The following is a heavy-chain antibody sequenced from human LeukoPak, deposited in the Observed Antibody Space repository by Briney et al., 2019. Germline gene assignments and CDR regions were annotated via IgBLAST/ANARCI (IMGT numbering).Heavy chain of an antibody. D-gene: IGHD3-10*01. CDR2: IGGGGGST. CDR3: GRDYYASNGLDV. V-gene: IGHV3-23*01. J-gene: IGHJ6*02. CDR1: GFTFSNYA. Sequence: PGGSLRLSCAASGFTFSNYAMSWVRQAPGKGLEWVSAIGGGGGSTYYADSVKGRFTISRDNAKNSLYLQMNGLRDEDTAVYYCGRDYYASNGLDVWGQGTTVTVSS.